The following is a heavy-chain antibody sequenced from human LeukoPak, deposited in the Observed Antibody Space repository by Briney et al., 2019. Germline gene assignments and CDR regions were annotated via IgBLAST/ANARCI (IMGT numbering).Heavy chain of an antibody. CDR3: AKDVIVVVTHDAFDI. D-gene: IGHD2-21*02. V-gene: IGHV3-30*02. CDR2: IRYDGSNK. Sequence: GGSLRLSCAASGFTFSSYGMHWVRRAPGKGLEWVAFIRYDGSNKYYADSVKGRFTIPRDNSKNTLYLQMNSLRAEDTAVYYCAKDVIVVVTHDAFDIWGQGTMVTVSS. CDR1: GFTFSSYG. J-gene: IGHJ3*02.